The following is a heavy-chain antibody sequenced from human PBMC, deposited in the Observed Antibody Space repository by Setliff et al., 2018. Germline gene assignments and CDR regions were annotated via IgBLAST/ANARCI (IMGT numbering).Heavy chain of an antibody. CDR3: AKGSYSYGL. V-gene: IGHV3-30*02. CDR1: GFTFSGFG. Sequence: PGGSLRLSCAASGFTFSGFGMHWVRQAPGKGLEWVAFIRYNGNNQYYSDSVKGRFTISRDNSKNTLYLQMNSLRAEDTAVYYCAKGSYSYGLWGQGTLVTVSS. CDR2: IRYNGNNQ. D-gene: IGHD5-18*01. J-gene: IGHJ4*02.